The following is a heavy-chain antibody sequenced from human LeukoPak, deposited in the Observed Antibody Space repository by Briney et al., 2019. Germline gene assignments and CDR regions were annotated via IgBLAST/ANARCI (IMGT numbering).Heavy chain of an antibody. D-gene: IGHD3-10*01. CDR2: IFYSGTT. CDR1: GGSISSYY. Sequence: PSETLSLTCTVSGGSISSYYWSWIRQPPGKGLEWIGFIFYSGTTNYNPSLKSRVTISVDTSKNQFSLKLSSVTAADTAVYYCARDSDLQEGIYYYYYMDVWGKGTTVTVSS. CDR3: ARDSDLQEGIYYYYYMDV. J-gene: IGHJ6*03. V-gene: IGHV4-59*01.